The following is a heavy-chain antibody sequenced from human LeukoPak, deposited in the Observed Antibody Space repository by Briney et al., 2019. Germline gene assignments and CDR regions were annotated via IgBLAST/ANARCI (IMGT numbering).Heavy chain of an antibody. J-gene: IGHJ4*02. V-gene: IGHV4-34*01. CDR1: GGSFSGYY. CDR3: ARDWEYGDYANKFDY. CDR2: INHSGST. Sequence: SETLSLTCAVYGGSFSGYYWSWIRQPAGKGLEWIGEINHSGSTNYNPSLKSRVTISVDTSKNQFSLKLSSVTAADTAVYYCARDWEYGDYANKFDYWGQGTLVTVSS. D-gene: IGHD4-17*01.